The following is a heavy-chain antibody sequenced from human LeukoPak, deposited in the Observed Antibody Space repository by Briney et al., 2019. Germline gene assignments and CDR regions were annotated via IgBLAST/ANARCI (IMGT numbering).Heavy chain of an antibody. CDR2: ISAYNGNT. Sequence: GASVKVSCKPSGYTFTSYGISWVRQAPGQGLEWMGWISAYNGNTNYAQKLQGRVTMTTDTSTSTAYMELRSLRSDDTAVYYCARYRFFMTTVNYYYYYMDVWDKGTTVTVSS. V-gene: IGHV1-18*01. CDR1: GYTFTSYG. J-gene: IGHJ6*03. CDR3: ARYRFFMTTVNYYYYYMDV. D-gene: IGHD4-11*01.